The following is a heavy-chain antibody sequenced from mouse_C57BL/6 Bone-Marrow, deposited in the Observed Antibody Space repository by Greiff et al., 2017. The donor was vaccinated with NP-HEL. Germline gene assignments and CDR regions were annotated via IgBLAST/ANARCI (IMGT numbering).Heavy chain of an antibody. V-gene: IGHV15-2*01. CDR3: ARGPYGNYVLWYFDV. J-gene: IGHJ1*03. D-gene: IGHD2-10*02. CDR2: ILPSIGRT. Sequence: VQLQQSGSELRSPGSSVKLSCKDFDSEVFPIAYMSWVRQKPGHGFEWIGGILPSIGRTIYGEKFEDKATLDADTLSNTAYLELNSLTSEDSAIYYCARGPYGNYVLWYFDVWGTGTTVTVSS. CDR1: DSEVFPIAY.